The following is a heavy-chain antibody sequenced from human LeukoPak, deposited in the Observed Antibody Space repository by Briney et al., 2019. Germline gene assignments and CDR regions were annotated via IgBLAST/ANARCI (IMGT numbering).Heavy chain of an antibody. CDR2: IYPGDSDT. Sequence: GESLKISCKGSGYSFTSYWIGWVRQMPGKGLEWMGIIYPGDSDTRYSPSFQGQVTISADKSISTAYLQWSSLKASDTAMYYCAASVPAANDYCYYGMDVWGQGTTVTVSS. CDR3: AASVPAANDYCYYGMDV. D-gene: IGHD2-2*01. CDR1: GYSFTSYW. V-gene: IGHV5-51*01. J-gene: IGHJ6*02.